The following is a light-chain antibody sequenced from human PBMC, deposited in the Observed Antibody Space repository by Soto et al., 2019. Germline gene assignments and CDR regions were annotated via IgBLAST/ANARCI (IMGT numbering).Light chain of an antibody. J-gene: IGKJ1*01. Sequence: EILSTQSPATLSLSPGERATLSCRASQSVRSSLAWYQQKPGQAPRLLIYDASTRATGIPGRFSGSGSGTDFTPTISNLEPEDFAVYYCQQRSSWPWTFGQGAKVEIK. V-gene: IGKV3-11*01. CDR2: DAS. CDR1: QSVRSS. CDR3: QQRSSWPWT.